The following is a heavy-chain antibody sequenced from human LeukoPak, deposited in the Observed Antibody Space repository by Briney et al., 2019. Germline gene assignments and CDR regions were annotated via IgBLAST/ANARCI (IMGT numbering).Heavy chain of an antibody. Sequence: GGSLRLSCAAPGFTFSSYSMNWVRQAPGKGLEWVSSISSSSSYIYYADSVKGRFTISRDNAKNSLYLQMNSLRAEDTAVYYCARDGSIAVAGSWGQGTLVTVSS. CDR3: ARDGSIAVAGS. V-gene: IGHV3-21*01. CDR2: ISSSSSYI. CDR1: GFTFSSYS. D-gene: IGHD6-19*01. J-gene: IGHJ4*02.